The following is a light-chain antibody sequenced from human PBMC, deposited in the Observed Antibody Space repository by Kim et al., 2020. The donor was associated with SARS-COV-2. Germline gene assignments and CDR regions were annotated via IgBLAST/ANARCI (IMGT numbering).Light chain of an antibody. CDR2: DAS. V-gene: IGKV1-33*01. J-gene: IGKJ3*01. CDR3: QQYHSVPIT. Sequence: DIQMTQSPSSLSASVGDTVTITCRSSQDITNFLSWYQQKPGKAPKLLIYDASNLETGVPSRFSGSRSGTDFTLIIRSLQPEDIATYYCQQYHSVPITFGPGTKVDIK. CDR1: QDITNF.